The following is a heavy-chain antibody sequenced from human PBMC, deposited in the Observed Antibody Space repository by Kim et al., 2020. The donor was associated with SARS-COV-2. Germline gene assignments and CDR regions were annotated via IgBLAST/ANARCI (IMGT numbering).Heavy chain of an antibody. CDR3: ASYKDDFWSGYSDY. J-gene: IGHJ4*02. Sequence: SETLSLTCTVSGGSISSGGYYWSWIRQHPGKGLEWIGYIYYSGSTYYNPSLKSRVTISVDTSKNQFSLKLSSVTAADTAVYYCASYKDDFWSGYSDYWGQGTLVTVSS. V-gene: IGHV4-31*03. CDR2: IYYSGST. CDR1: GGSISSGGYY. D-gene: IGHD3-3*01.